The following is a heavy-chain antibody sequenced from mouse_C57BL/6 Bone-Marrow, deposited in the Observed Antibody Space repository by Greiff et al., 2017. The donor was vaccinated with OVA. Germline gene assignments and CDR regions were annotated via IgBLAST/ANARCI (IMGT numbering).Heavy chain of an antibody. CDR1: GYTFTNYW. V-gene: IGHV1-63*01. CDR3: ARDGGNYGGAMDD. Sequence: QVQLQQSGAELVRPGTSVKMSCKASGYTFTNYWIGWAKQRPGHGLEWIGDIYPGGGYTNYNEKFKGKATLTADKSSSTAYMQFSSLTSEDSAIYYCARDGGNYGGAMDDWGQGTSVTVSS. D-gene: IGHD2-1*01. J-gene: IGHJ4*01. CDR2: IYPGGGYT.